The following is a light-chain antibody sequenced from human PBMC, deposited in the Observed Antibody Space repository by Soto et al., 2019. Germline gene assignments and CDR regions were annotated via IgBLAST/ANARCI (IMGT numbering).Light chain of an antibody. J-gene: IGKJ3*01. Sequence: DIQMTQSPSTLSASVGDRVTITCRASQSISRSLAWYQQKPGKAPNLLIFDASSLEGGVPSRFSGSGFGTEFTLTITNLQPADFATYYCQQYSDFLLSFVPGTTVDFK. CDR3: QQYSDFLLS. V-gene: IGKV1-5*01. CDR2: DAS. CDR1: QSISRS.